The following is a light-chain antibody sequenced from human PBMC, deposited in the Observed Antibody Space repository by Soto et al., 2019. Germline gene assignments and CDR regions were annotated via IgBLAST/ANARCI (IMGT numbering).Light chain of an antibody. Sequence: EIVLTQSPGTLSLSPGERATLSCRASQSVSSSYLAWYQQKPGQAPRLLISGASNRATGIPDRFSGSGSGTDLTLTISRLEPEDFAVYYCQQYGTSPFTFGPGTKVDIK. CDR2: GAS. CDR3: QQYGTSPFT. CDR1: QSVSSSY. J-gene: IGKJ3*01. V-gene: IGKV3-20*01.